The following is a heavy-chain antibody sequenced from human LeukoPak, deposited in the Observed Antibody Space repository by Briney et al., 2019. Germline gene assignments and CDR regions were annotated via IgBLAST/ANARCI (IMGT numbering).Heavy chain of an antibody. Sequence: GGSLRLSCAASGFTFSSYAMHWVRQAPGKGLEWVAVISYDGSNKYYADSVKGRFTISRDNSKNTLYLQMNSLRAEDTAVYYCARDSWGACCGGDCYPDAFDIWGQGTMVTVSS. J-gene: IGHJ3*02. CDR3: ARDSWGACCGGDCYPDAFDI. V-gene: IGHV3-30-3*01. CDR1: GFTFSSYA. D-gene: IGHD2-21*01. CDR2: ISYDGSNK.